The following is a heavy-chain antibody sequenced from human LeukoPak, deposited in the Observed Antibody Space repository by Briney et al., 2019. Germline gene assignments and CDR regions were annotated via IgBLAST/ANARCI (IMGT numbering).Heavy chain of an antibody. V-gene: IGHV3-30-3*01. J-gene: IGHJ3*02. D-gene: IGHD3-3*01. Sequence: PGRSLRLSCAASGFTFSSYAMHWVRQAPGKGLEWVAVISYDGSNKYYADSVKGRFTISRDNAKNSLYLQMTSLRAEDTAVYYCARRFWYAFDIWGQGTMVTVSS. CDR3: ARRFWYAFDI. CDR1: GFTFSSYA. CDR2: ISYDGSNK.